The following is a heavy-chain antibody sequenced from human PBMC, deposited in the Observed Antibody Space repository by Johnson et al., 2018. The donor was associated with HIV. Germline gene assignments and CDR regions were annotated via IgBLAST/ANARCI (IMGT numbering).Heavy chain of an antibody. D-gene: IGHD4-23*01. CDR2: INEDGREK. CDR3: ARVTLVLDI. CDR1: GFTVSSNY. Sequence: VQLVESGGGLVQPGGSLRLSCAASGFTVSSNYMSWVRQAPGKGLEWVANINEDGREKHYVDSVKGRFTIARDNSKNTLYLQMNSLRAEDTAVYYCARVTLVLDIWGQGTMVTVSS. J-gene: IGHJ3*02. V-gene: IGHV3-7*01.